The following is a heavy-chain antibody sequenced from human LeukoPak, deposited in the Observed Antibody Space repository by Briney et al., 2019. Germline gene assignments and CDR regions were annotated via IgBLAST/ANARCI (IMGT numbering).Heavy chain of an antibody. D-gene: IGHD1-26*01. Sequence: SETLSLTCTVSGGSVSSGSYYWSWIRQPPGKGLEWIEYVYYSGSTNYNPSLKSRVTISVDTSKNQFSLKLSSVTAADTAVYYCARSGGYWFDPWGQGTLVTVSS. CDR3: ARSGGYWFDP. CDR2: VYYSGST. CDR1: GGSVSSGSYY. V-gene: IGHV4-61*01. J-gene: IGHJ5*02.